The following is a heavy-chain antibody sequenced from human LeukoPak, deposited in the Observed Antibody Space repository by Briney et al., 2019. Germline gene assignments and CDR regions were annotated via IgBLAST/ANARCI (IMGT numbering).Heavy chain of an antibody. CDR2: INWNSNNI. J-gene: IGHJ4*02. CDR3: AKASSGYYSAILG. Sequence: TGGSLRLSCAASGFTFDDYAMHWVRQAPGKGLEWVSGINWNSNNIDYADSVKGRFTISRDNGKNSLYLQMHSLRAEDTALYYCAKASSGYYSAILGWGQGTLVTVSS. CDR1: GFTFDDYA. D-gene: IGHD3-22*01. V-gene: IGHV3-9*01.